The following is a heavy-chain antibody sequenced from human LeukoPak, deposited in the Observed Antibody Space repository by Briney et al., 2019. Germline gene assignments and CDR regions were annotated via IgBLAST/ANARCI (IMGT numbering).Heavy chain of an antibody. CDR3: ARRYCTSTSCSYFDY. CDR2: IRYDGSNK. V-gene: IGHV3-30*04. D-gene: IGHD2-2*01. Sequence: GRSLRLSCAASGFTFSSYAMHWVRQAPGKGLEWVAFIRYDGSNKYYADSVKGRFTISRDNSKNTLYLQMNSLRAEDTAVYYCARRYCTSTSCSYFDYWGQGTLVTVSS. CDR1: GFTFSSYA. J-gene: IGHJ4*02.